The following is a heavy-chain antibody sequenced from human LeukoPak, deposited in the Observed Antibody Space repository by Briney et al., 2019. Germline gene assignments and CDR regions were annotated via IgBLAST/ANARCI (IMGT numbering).Heavy chain of an antibody. Sequence: GGSLRLSCAASGFTLSDYHMNWVRQAPGKGLEWLSSITTISHYIYQDGAGRGRFTICRDNAKNSLYLQMNSLRGEDTAVYYCARSGGPGTYHQLRYNWFDPWGQGTLVTVSS. CDR1: GFTLSDYH. CDR3: ARSGGPGTYHQLRYNWFDP. V-gene: IGHV3-21*01. CDR2: ITTISHYI. J-gene: IGHJ5*02. D-gene: IGHD3-10*01.